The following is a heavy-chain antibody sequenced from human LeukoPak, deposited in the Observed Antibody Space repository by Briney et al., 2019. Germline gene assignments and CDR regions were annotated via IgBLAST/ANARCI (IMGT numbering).Heavy chain of an antibody. CDR2: ISSNGHNT. V-gene: IGHV3-64*01. J-gene: IGHJ4*02. D-gene: IGHD1-7*01. CDR3: ARDLQPGITGTTMALAFDY. CDR1: GFTFSTYT. Sequence: GGSLRLSCAASGFTFSTYTMYWVRQAPGKGLEYVSAISSNGHNTYYANSVKGRFTISRDNSKNTLHLQMGSLRVEDMAVYFCARDLQPGITGTTMALAFDYWGQGTLVTVSS.